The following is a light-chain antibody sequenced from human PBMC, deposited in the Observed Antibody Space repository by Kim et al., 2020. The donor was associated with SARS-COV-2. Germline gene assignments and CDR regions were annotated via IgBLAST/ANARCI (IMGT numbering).Light chain of an antibody. V-gene: IGKV3-11*01. CDR3: QQRSNWLT. CDR2: DAS. J-gene: IGKJ4*01. CDR1: QSVSSY. Sequence: SLSPGERATRSCRASQSVSSYLAWYQQKPGQAPRLLIYDASNRATGIPARFSCSGSGTDFTLTISSLEPEDFAVYYCQQRSNWLTFGGGTKVDIK.